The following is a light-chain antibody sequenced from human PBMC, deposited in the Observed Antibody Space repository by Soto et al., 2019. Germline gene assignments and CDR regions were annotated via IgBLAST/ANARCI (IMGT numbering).Light chain of an antibody. Sequence: DIQMTQSPSTLSASVGDRVTITCRASQSISSWLAWYQQKPGKAPKLLIYTASSLESWVPSRFSGSGSGTEFTLTISSLQPDDFATYYCQQYNSYPYTFGQGTKLEIK. CDR3: QQYNSYPYT. CDR1: QSISSW. V-gene: IGKV1-5*03. J-gene: IGKJ2*01. CDR2: TAS.